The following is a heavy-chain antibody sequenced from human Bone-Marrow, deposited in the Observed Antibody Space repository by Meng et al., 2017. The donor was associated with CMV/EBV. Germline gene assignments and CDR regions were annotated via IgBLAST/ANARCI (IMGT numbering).Heavy chain of an antibody. CDR3: ARAWELLPLGYYYGMDV. Sequence: ASVKVSCKASGYTFTNYDINWVRQATGQGLEWMGWMNPNSGNTGYAQKFQGRVTMTRDTSISTAYMELSSLRSDDTAVYYCARAWELLPLGYYYGMDVWGQGTTVTVSS. J-gene: IGHJ6*02. CDR1: GYTFTNYD. V-gene: IGHV1-8*01. D-gene: IGHD1-26*01. CDR2: MNPNSGNT.